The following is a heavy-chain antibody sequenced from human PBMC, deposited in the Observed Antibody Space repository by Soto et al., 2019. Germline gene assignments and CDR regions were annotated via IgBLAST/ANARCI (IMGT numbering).Heavy chain of an antibody. D-gene: IGHD3-22*01. Sequence: PSETLSLTCSVSGDSISNSRFYWAWIRHPPGEGLEWIGSIYHTGNAYYNPSLKSRVTIFVDTSKNQFSLKLTSVTAADTALYYCARDYFDSSDYTTNWFDPWGQGTLVTDS. J-gene: IGHJ5*02. CDR2: IYHTGNA. CDR3: ARDYFDSSDYTTNWFDP. V-gene: IGHV4-39*01. CDR1: GDSISNSRFY.